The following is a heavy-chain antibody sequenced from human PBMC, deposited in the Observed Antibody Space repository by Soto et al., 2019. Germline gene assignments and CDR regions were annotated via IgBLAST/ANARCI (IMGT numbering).Heavy chain of an antibody. D-gene: IGHD6-6*01. J-gene: IGHJ4*02. CDR1: GYTFTTYG. CDR3: ARDPATAYSSSSFDY. CDR2: ISAYDGNT. Sequence: QIQLVQSGAEVKKPGASVKVSCKASGYTFTTYGITWLRQAPGQGLEWMGWISAYDGNTNYAQKLQGRVSMTTDPSTNTAYMELRSLRSDDTAVYYCARDPATAYSSSSFDYWGQGTLVIVSS. V-gene: IGHV1-18*04.